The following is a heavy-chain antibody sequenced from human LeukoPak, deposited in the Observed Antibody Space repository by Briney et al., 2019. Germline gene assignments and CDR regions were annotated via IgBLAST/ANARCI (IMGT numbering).Heavy chain of an antibody. V-gene: IGHV3-20*04. D-gene: IGHD6-19*01. CDR1: GFTFDDYG. J-gene: IGHJ4*02. Sequence: GGSLRLSCAASGFTFDDYGMSWVRQAPGKGLEWVSGINWNGGSTGYADSVKGRFTISRDNARNSLYLQMNSLRAEDTALYYCARDLSPVAGSGNFDYWGQGTLVTVSS. CDR2: INWNGGST. CDR3: ARDLSPVAGSGNFDY.